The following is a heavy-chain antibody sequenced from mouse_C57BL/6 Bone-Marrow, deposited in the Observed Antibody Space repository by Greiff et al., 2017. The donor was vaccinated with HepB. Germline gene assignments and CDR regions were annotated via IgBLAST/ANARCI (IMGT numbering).Heavy chain of an antibody. CDR2: IYPGSGST. J-gene: IGHJ3*01. D-gene: IGHD2-5*01. V-gene: IGHV1-55*01. CDR1: GYTFTSYW. Sequence: QVQLQQPGAELVKPGASVKMSCKASGYTFTSYWITWVKQRPGQGLEWIGDIYPGSGSTNYNEKFKSKATLTVDKSSSTAYMPLSSLTSEDSAVYYWAIHSNSAWFAYWGQGTLVTVSA. CDR3: AIHSNSAWFAY.